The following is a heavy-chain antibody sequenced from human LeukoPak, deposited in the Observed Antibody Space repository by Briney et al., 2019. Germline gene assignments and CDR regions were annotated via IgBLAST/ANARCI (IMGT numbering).Heavy chain of an antibody. CDR1: GFTFSSYA. Sequence: GGSLRLSCAASGFTFSSYAMSWVRQAPGKGLEWVSAISGSGGSTYYADSVKGRFTISRDNSKNTLYLQMNSLRAEDTAVYYCAKDRVMTCSSSPPRYFDYWGQGTLVTVSS. D-gene: IGHD2-15*01. CDR3: AKDRVMTCSSSPPRYFDY. J-gene: IGHJ4*02. V-gene: IGHV3-23*01. CDR2: ISGSGGST.